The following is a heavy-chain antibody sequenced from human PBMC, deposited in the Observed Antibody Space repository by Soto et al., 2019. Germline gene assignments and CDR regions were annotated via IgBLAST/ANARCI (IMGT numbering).Heavy chain of an antibody. J-gene: IGHJ6*02. CDR2: IIPILGIA. Sequence: QVQLVQSGAEVKKPGSSVKVSCKASGGTFSSYTISWVRQAPGQGLEWMGRIIPILGIANYAQKFQGRVTITADKSTSTAYMELSSLRSEDTAVYYCARALGGATHGMDVWGQGTTVTVSS. V-gene: IGHV1-69*02. CDR3: ARALGGATHGMDV. CDR1: GGTFSSYT. D-gene: IGHD1-26*01.